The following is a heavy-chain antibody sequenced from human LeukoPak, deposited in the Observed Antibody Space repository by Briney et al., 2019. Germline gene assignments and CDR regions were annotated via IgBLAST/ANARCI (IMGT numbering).Heavy chain of an antibody. Sequence: ASVKVSCKGSGYTFSYFGINWVRQAPGQGLEWMGWINGHNGNTNYAQKSEGRLSLTTDTATSTVYMELKNLTSDDTAVYFCARGLDAASGLANFDYWGQGTLITVSS. D-gene: IGHD1-1*01. J-gene: IGHJ4*02. CDR3: ARGLDAASGLANFDY. V-gene: IGHV1-18*01. CDR1: GYTFSYFG. CDR2: INGHNGNT.